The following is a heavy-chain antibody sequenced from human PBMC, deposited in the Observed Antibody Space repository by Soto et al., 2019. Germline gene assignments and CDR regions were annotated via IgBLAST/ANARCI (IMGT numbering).Heavy chain of an antibody. CDR3: ASRPYSYDSSGYFGSPYYYYGMDV. D-gene: IGHD3-22*01. Sequence: PGGSLRLSXAASGFTFSSYAMSWVRQAPGKGLEWVSAISGSGGSTYYADSVKGRFTISRDNSKNTLYLQMNSLRAEDTAVYYCASRPYSYDSSGYFGSPYYYYGMDVWGQGTTVTVSS. J-gene: IGHJ6*02. V-gene: IGHV3-23*01. CDR1: GFTFSSYA. CDR2: ISGSGGST.